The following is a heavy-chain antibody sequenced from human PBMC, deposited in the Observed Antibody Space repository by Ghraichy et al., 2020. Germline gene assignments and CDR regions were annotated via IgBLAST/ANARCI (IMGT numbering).Heavy chain of an antibody. J-gene: IGHJ4*02. V-gene: IGHV3-23*01. D-gene: IGHD3-10*01. CDR2: ISGSGGST. Sequence: GGSLRLSCAASGFTFSNYAMSWVRQAPGKGLEWVSAISGSGGSTYYADSVKGRFTISRDNSKNTLSLQMNSLRAEDTAVYYCAKDRSYGSGTLGFDYWGQGTLVSVSS. CDR1: GFTFSNYA. CDR3: AKDRSYGSGTLGFDY.